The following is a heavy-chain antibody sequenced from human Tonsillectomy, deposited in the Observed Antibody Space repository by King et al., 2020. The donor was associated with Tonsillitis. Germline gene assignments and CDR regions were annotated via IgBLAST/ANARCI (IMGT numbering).Heavy chain of an antibody. D-gene: IGHD3-3*01. CDR3: ARDLYYDFWSGYTSYNWFDP. V-gene: IGHV3-74*01. Sequence: VQLVESGGGLVQPGGSLRLSCAASGFTFSSYWMHWVRQAPGKGLVWVSRINSDGSSTSYADSVKGRFTISRDNAKNTLYLQMNSLRAEDTAVYYCARDLYYDFWSGYTSYNWFDPWGRGTLVTVSS. CDR2: INSDGSST. CDR1: GFTFSSYW. J-gene: IGHJ5*02.